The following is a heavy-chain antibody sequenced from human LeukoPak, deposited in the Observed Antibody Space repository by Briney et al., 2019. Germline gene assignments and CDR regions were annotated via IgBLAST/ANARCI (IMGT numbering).Heavy chain of an antibody. Sequence: SETLSLTCAVSGGSISSGGYSWSWIRQPPGKGLEWIGYIYHSGSTYYNPSLKSRVTISVDRSKNQFSPKLSSVTAADTAVYYCAREGDWGFDYWGQGTLVTVSS. CDR2: IYHSGST. D-gene: IGHD2-21*02. J-gene: IGHJ4*02. CDR1: GGSISSGGYS. V-gene: IGHV4-30-2*01. CDR3: AREGDWGFDY.